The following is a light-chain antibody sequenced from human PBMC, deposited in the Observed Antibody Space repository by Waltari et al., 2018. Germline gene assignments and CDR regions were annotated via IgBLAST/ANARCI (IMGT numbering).Light chain of an antibody. V-gene: IGKV1-5*03. CDR1: QSISSW. J-gene: IGKJ2*01. CDR3: QQYNSYLYT. Sequence: DIQMTQSPSTLSASVVDRVTITCRASQSISSWLAWYQQKPGKAPKLLIYKAFSLESGVPSRFSGSGSGTEFTLTISSLQPDDFATYYCQQYNSYLYTFGQGTKLEIK. CDR2: KAF.